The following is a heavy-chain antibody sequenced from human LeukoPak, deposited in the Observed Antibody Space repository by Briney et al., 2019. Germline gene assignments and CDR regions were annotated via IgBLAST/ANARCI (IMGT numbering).Heavy chain of an antibody. CDR2: ISRSSSTI. CDR1: GFTFSNYS. J-gene: IGHJ6*03. D-gene: IGHD6-19*01. CDR3: AIATLSSGLNYYYYYMDV. Sequence: PGGSLRLSCAASGFTFSNYSMNWVRQAPGKGVEWVSYISRSSSTIYYADSVKGRFTISRDNAKNSLYLQMNSLRAEETAVYYCAIATLSSGLNYYYYYMDVWGKGTTVTISS. V-gene: IGHV3-48*01.